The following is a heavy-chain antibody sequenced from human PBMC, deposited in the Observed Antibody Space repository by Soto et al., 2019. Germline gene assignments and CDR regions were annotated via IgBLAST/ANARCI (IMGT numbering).Heavy chain of an antibody. CDR2: IIPIFGTA. V-gene: IGHV1-69*13. J-gene: IGHJ5*02. Sequence: ASVKVSCKASGGTFSSYAISWVRQAPGQGLEWMGGIIPIFGTANYAQKFQGRVTITADESTGTAYMELSSLRSEDTAVYYCARGSNYYDSSGYYSWFDPWGQGTLVTVS. D-gene: IGHD3-22*01. CDR3: ARGSNYYDSSGYYSWFDP. CDR1: GGTFSSYA.